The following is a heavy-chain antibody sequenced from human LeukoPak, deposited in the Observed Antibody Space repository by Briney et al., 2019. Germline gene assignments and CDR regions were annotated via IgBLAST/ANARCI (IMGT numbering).Heavy chain of an antibody. D-gene: IGHD6-19*01. V-gene: IGHV3-23*01. Sequence: GGSLRLSCAASGFTFSSYAMSWVRQAPGKGLEWVSGISGSGGSTYYADSVKGRFTISRDNSKNTLYLQMNSLRAEDTAVYYCAKDQSSGWYPHWGQGTLVTVSS. J-gene: IGHJ4*02. CDR3: AKDQSSGWYPH. CDR2: ISGSGGST. CDR1: GFTFSSYA.